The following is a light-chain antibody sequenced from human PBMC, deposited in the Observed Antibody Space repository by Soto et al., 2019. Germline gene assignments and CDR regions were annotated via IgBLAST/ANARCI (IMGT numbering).Light chain of an antibody. Sequence: SVLTQPRSVSGSPGQSVTISCTGISSDVGGYNYVSWYQQHPGKAPKLMIYDVSKRPSGVPDRFSGSKSGNTASLTISGLQAEDEADYYCCSYAGNYTFLYVFGTGTKVTVL. V-gene: IGLV2-11*01. J-gene: IGLJ1*01. CDR1: SSDVGGYNY. CDR3: CSYAGNYTFLYV. CDR2: DVS.